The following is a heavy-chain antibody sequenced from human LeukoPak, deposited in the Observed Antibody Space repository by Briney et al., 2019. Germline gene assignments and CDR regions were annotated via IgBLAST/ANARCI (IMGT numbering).Heavy chain of an antibody. CDR3: AKGPRGCGWFDP. CDR2: TVGGGDGT. CDR1: GFTFSSTS. D-gene: IGHD6-19*01. Sequence: GGSLRLSCAASGFTFSSTSMSWVRQAPGKGLEWVAVTVGGGDGTYYADSVKGRFTISRGNSNNTLYLQMNSLRAEDTAVYYCAKGPRGCGWFDPWGQGTLVTVSS. J-gene: IGHJ5*02. V-gene: IGHV3-23*01.